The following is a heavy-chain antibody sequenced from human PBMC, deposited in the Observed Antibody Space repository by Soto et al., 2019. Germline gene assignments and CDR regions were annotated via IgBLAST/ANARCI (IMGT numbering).Heavy chain of an antibody. CDR1: GFTFSSYA. Sequence: GGSLRLSCAASGFTFSSYAMSWVRQAPGKGLEWVSAISGSGGSTYYADSVKGRFTISRDNSKNTLYLQMNSLRAEDTAVYYCAKDGGGWYNGAPTFDYWGQGTLVTVSS. CDR3: AKDGGGWYNGAPTFDY. V-gene: IGHV3-23*01. CDR2: ISGSGGST. D-gene: IGHD6-19*01. J-gene: IGHJ4*02.